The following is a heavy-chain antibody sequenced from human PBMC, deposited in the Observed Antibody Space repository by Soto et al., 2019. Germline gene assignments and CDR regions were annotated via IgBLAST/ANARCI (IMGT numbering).Heavy chain of an antibody. CDR3: ARGYGSGSYKDYYGMDV. V-gene: IGHV3-48*03. CDR2: ISSSGSTI. D-gene: IGHD3-10*01. CDR1: GFTFSSYE. Sequence: GGSLRLSCAASGFTFSSYEMNWVRQAPGKGLEWVSYISSSGSTIYYADSVKGRFTISRDNAKNSLYLQMNSLRAEDTAVYYCARGYGSGSYKDYYGMDVWGQGTTVTV. J-gene: IGHJ6*02.